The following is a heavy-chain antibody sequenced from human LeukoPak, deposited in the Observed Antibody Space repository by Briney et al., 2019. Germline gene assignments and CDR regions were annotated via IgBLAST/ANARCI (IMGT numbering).Heavy chain of an antibody. Sequence: SETLSLTCTVSGGSISSYYWSWIRQPPGKGLEWIGYIYYSGSTNYNPSLKNRVTISVDTSKNQFSLKLSSVTAADTAVYYCARVAWIQLWLEAFDIWGQGTMVTVSS. CDR2: IYYSGST. CDR1: GGSISSYY. CDR3: ARVAWIQLWLEAFDI. J-gene: IGHJ3*02. V-gene: IGHV4-59*01. D-gene: IGHD5-18*01.